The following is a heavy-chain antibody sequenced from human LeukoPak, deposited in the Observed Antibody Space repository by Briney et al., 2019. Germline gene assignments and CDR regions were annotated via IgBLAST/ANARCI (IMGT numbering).Heavy chain of an antibody. CDR3: AKRDLYSKRTNYIYYFDN. D-gene: IGHD1-26*01. CDR2: ITGSGGYT. CDR1: GFTFSSYA. J-gene: IGHJ4*02. V-gene: IGHV3-23*01. Sequence: GGSLRLSCAASGFTFSSYAMTWVRQAPGKGLEWVSGITGSGGYTYYADSVKGRFTISRDNSKNTLYLQMSSLRAEDTAVYFCAKRDLYSKRTNYIYYFDNWGQGTLVTVSS.